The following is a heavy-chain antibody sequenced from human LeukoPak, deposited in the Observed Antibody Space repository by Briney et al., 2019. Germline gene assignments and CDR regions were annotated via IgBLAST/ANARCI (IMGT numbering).Heavy chain of an antibody. J-gene: IGHJ3*02. Sequence: SVKVSCKASGGTFSSYAISWVRQAPGQGLEWMGRIIPILGIANYAQKFQGRVTITADKSTSTAYMELSSLRSEDTAVYYCARGIAYCGGDCYSIDAFDIWGQGTMVTVSS. CDR2: IIPILGIA. D-gene: IGHD2-21*02. CDR1: GGTFSSYA. CDR3: ARGIAYCGGDCYSIDAFDI. V-gene: IGHV1-69*04.